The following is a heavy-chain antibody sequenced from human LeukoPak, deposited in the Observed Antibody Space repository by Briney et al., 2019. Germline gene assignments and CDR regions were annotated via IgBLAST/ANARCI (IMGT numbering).Heavy chain of an antibody. V-gene: IGHV1-18*01. Sequence: ASVTVSCTASGYTFTIYGISWVRQAPGQGLEWMGWISAYNGNTNYAQKLQGRVTMTTDTSTSTAYMELRSLRSDDTAVYYCARVCSSTSCYSIADYWGQGTLVTVSS. CDR1: GYTFTIYG. D-gene: IGHD2-2*01. CDR2: ISAYNGNT. CDR3: ARVCSSTSCYSIADY. J-gene: IGHJ4*02.